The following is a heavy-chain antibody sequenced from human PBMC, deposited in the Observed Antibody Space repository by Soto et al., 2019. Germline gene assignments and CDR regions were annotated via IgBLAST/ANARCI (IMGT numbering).Heavy chain of an antibody. V-gene: IGHV3-23*01. J-gene: IGHJ4*02. CDR2: ISGSGRNT. CDR3: AKDYGDVEFIHS. Sequence: GGSLRLSCAASGFTSTSYAMNWVRQAPGKGLEWVSAISGSGRNTYYADSVKGRFTISRDNSKNTLYLQMNSLRAEDTAFYYCAKDYGDVEFIHSWGQGTLVTVSS. D-gene: IGHD4-17*01. CDR1: GFTSTSYA.